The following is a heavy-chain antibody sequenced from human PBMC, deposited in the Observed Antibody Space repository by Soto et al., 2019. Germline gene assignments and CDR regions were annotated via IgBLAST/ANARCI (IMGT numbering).Heavy chain of an antibody. V-gene: IGHV4-34*01. J-gene: IGHJ4*02. D-gene: IGHD3-10*01. CDR3: ARGERSGGLFDY. CDR2: INHNGDT. CDR1: GGSFISYY. Sequence: KTSETLSLTCGVYGGSFISYYWNWIRQPPGKGLEWIGEINHNGDTKYNPSLKSRVAISLDTSKSQFSLNLSSVTAADTAVYYCARGERSGGLFDYWGQGTLVTVSS.